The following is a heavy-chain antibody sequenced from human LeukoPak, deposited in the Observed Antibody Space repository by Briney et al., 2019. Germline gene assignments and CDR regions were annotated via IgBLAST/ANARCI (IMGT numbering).Heavy chain of an antibody. D-gene: IGHD2-15*01. J-gene: IGHJ4*02. CDR3: ARDLFSCSGGSCYPLFDY. CDR1: GGSFSGYY. V-gene: IGHV4-34*01. Sequence: SETLSLTCAVYGGSFSGYYWSWIRQPPGKGLEWIGEINHSGSTNYNPSLKSRVTISVDTSKNQFSLKLSSVTAADTAVYYCARDLFSCSGGSCYPLFDYWGQGTLVTVSS. CDR2: INHSGST.